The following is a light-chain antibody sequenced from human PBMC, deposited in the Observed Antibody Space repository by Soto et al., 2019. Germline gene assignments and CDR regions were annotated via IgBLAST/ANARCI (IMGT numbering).Light chain of an antibody. CDR2: SNS. J-gene: IGLJ1*01. Sequence: QSVLTQPPSASGTPGQRVTISCSGGSSNIGSNSVYWYQELPGTAPKLLIYSNSQRPSGVPDRFSGSKSGTSASLAISGLRSEDEADYYCAAWDDSLSGLYVFGTGTKLTVL. V-gene: IGLV1-47*02. CDR3: AAWDDSLSGLYV. CDR1: SSNIGSNS.